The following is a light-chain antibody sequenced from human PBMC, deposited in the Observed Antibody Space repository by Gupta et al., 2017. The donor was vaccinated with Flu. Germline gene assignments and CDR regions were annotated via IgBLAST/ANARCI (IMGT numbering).Light chain of an antibody. CDR3: AAWDDSLSGVV. V-gene: IGLV1-44*01. Sequence: SSSNIGDNPVNWYRQLPGTAPTLRIYSNNQRPSGVPDRFSGSKSGTSASLAISGLQSEDEADYSCAAWDDSLSGVVFGGGTKLTVV. CDR2: SNN. CDR1: SSNIGDNP. J-gene: IGLJ2*01.